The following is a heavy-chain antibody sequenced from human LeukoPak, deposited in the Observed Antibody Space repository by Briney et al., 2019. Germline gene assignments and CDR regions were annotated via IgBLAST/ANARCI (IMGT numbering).Heavy chain of an antibody. J-gene: IGHJ4*02. V-gene: IGHV3-21*01. Sequence: PGGSLRLSCAASGFTFSSYSMNWVRQAPGKGLEWVSSISSSSSYIYYADSVKGRFTISRDNAKNSLYLQMNSLRAEDTAVYYCARDNYDILTGSVIFFGYWGQGTLVTVSS. CDR3: ARDNYDILTGSVIFFGY. D-gene: IGHD3-9*01. CDR1: GFTFSSYS. CDR2: ISSSSSYI.